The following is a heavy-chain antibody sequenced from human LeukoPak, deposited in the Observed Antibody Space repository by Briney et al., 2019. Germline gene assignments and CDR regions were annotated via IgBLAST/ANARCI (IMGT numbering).Heavy chain of an antibody. Sequence: SETLSLTCSVSGGSISTYSWSWIRQPPGKGLEWIGCVSYSGTTKYSPSLKSRVTISVDTSKNQFSLKLTSVTAADTAVYYCARGNGDYVEYFQHWGQGTLVTVSS. CDR3: ARGNGDYVEYFQH. CDR1: GGSISTYS. D-gene: IGHD4-17*01. V-gene: IGHV4-59*01. CDR2: VSYSGTT. J-gene: IGHJ1*01.